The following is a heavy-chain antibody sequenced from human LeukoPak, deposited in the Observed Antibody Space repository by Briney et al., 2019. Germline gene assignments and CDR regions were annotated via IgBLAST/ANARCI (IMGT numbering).Heavy chain of an antibody. CDR2: INPNSGGT. CDR1: GYTFTGYY. Sequence: GASVKVSCKASGYTFTGYYMHWVRQAPGQGLEWMGWINPNSGGTNYAQEFQGRVTMTRDTSISTAYMELSRLRSDDTAVYYCAREDRTWYGSSGRPLDYWGQGTLVTVSS. D-gene: IGHD3-22*01. CDR3: AREDRTWYGSSGRPLDY. V-gene: IGHV1-2*02. J-gene: IGHJ4*02.